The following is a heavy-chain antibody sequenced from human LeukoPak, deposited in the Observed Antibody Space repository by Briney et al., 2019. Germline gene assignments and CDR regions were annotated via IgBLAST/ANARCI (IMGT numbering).Heavy chain of an antibody. J-gene: IGHJ4*02. D-gene: IGHD3-9*01. V-gene: IGHV4-34*01. CDR3: ARGLQGYDILTGYDGLFFDY. CDR1: GGSFSGYY. CDR2: INHSGST. Sequence: SETLSLTCPVYGGSFSGYYWSWIRQPPGKGLEWIGEINHSGSTNYNPSLKSRVTISVDTSKNQFSLKLSSVTAADTAVYYCARGLQGYDILTGYDGLFFDYWGQGTLVTVSS.